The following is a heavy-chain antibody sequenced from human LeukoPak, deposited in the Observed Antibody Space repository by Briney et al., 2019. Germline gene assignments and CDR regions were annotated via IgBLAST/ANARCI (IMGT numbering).Heavy chain of an antibody. J-gene: IGHJ4*02. CDR2: IDPSDSDT. Sequence: GESLKISCKGSGYSFTSYWIGWVRQMPGKGLEWMGLIDPSDSDTRHSPSFQGLVTISADTSISTAYLQWSSLKASDTAMYYCARGYHESSSWRYYFDYWGQGTLVTVSS. V-gene: IGHV5-51*01. CDR3: ARGYHESSSWRYYFDY. D-gene: IGHD3-22*01. CDR1: GYSFTSYW.